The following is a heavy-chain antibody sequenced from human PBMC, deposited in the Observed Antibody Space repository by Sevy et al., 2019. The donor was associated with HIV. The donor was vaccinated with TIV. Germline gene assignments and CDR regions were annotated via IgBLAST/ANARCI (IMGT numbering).Heavy chain of an antibody. CDR2: VFPNRGVT. Sequence: ASVKVSYKASGYTFTDEYLHWVRQAPGQGLEWMGRVFPNRGVTNSAQRFRGRVTMTRDTSISTAYMELSGLRSDDTAVYYCARDAGGGTTNSGLDVWDQGTTVTVSS. CDR1: GYTFTDEY. J-gene: IGHJ6*02. V-gene: IGHV1-2*06. CDR3: ARDAGGGTTNSGLDV. D-gene: IGHD1-7*01.